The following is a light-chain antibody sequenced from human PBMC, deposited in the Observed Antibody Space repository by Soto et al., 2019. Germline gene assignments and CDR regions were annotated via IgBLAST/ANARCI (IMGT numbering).Light chain of an antibody. Sequence: DIQMTQSPSTLSASVGDRVTITCRASQSIGDWLAWYQQKPGKAPKVLIYKASTLESGVPSRFSGSRSGTEFTLTISGLQPDDFATYYCHQYNNWPPITFGQGTRLEIK. J-gene: IGKJ5*01. CDR1: QSIGDW. CDR3: HQYNNWPPIT. V-gene: IGKV1-5*03. CDR2: KAS.